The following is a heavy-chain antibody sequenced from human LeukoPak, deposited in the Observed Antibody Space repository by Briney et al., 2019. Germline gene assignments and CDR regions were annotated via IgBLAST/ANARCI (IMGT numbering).Heavy chain of an antibody. Sequence: ASVKVSCKASGYTFTSYAMHWVRQAPGQRLEWMGWINAGNGNTKYSQKFQGRVTITRDTSASTAYMELSSLRSEDTAVYYCARDGTDYYDRSGQTAGDGINAFDIWGQGTMVTVSS. CDR3: ARDGTDYYDRSGQTAGDGINAFDI. CDR2: INAGNGNT. V-gene: IGHV1-3*01. J-gene: IGHJ3*02. CDR1: GYTFTSYA. D-gene: IGHD3-22*01.